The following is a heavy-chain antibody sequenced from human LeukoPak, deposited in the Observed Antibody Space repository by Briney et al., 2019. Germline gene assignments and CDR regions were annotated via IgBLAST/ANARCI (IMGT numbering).Heavy chain of an antibody. Sequence: GGSLRLSCAASGFDLSTYEMNWVRQAPGKGLEWIADITISGHTKNYADSAKGRFTISRDNARTSLYLQMNSLRVEDTGVYYCASKPLGGRVYWGQGTLVTVSS. CDR2: ITISGHTK. D-gene: IGHD3-16*01. V-gene: IGHV3-48*03. J-gene: IGHJ4*02. CDR1: GFDLSTYE. CDR3: ASKPLGGRVY.